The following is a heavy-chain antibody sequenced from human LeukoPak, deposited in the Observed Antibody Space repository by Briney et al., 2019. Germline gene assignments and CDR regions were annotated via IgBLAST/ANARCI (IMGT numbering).Heavy chain of an antibody. V-gene: IGHV3-64D*06. J-gene: IGHJ1*01. CDR2: IVSNGYIT. CDR3: VKLVQGIVVDPEH. CDR1: GFTFSSYA. D-gene: IGHD3-22*01. Sequence: PGGSLRLSCSASGFTFSSYAMHWVRQAPGKGLEYVSGIVSNGYITYYADSVKGRFTMSRDNSKNTLYLQMSSLRAEDTAVYYCVKLVQGIVVDPEHWGQGTLVTVSS.